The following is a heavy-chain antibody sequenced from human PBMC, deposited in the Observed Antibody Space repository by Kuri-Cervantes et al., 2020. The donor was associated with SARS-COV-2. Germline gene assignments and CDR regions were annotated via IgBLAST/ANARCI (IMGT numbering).Heavy chain of an antibody. J-gene: IGHJ4*02. CDR3: ARSSGSYYGGRIDY. Sequence: SVKVSYKASGGTFSSYAISWVRQAPGQGLEWMGGIIPIFGTANYAQKFQGRVTITTDESTSTAYMDLSSVRSEDTAVYYCARSSGSYYGGRIDYWGQGTLVTVSS. D-gene: IGHD3-10*01. V-gene: IGHV1-69*05. CDR1: GGTFSSYA. CDR2: IIPIFGTA.